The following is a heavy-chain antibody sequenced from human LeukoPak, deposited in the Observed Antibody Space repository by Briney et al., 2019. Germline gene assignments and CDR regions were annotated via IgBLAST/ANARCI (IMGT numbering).Heavy chain of an antibody. V-gene: IGHV1-46*01. CDR2: INPSGGST. J-gene: IGHJ6*02. D-gene: IGHD3/OR15-3a*01. Sequence: ASVKVSCKASGYTFTSYYMHWVRQAPGQGLEWMGIINPSGGSTSYAQKFQGRVTMTRDTSTSTVYMELSSLRSEDTAVYYCARVRRGLVQGSNYYYYYGMDVSGQGTTVTVSS. CDR1: GYTFTSYY. CDR3: ARVRRGLVQGSNYYYYYGMDV.